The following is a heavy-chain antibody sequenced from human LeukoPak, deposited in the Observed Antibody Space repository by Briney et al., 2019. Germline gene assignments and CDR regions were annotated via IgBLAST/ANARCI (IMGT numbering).Heavy chain of an antibody. D-gene: IGHD3-10*01. V-gene: IGHV3-23*01. J-gene: IGHJ4*02. Sequence: PGGSLRLSCVVSGFTFRSYAMTWVRQAPGKGLEWVSAIGGSGANTYYADSVKGRFTISRDNSKDTLYSQMDSLRADDTAVYYCAKNGGDSYGTGHFDCWGQGTLVTVSS. CDR2: IGGSGANT. CDR3: AKNGGDSYGTGHFDC. CDR1: GFTFRSYA.